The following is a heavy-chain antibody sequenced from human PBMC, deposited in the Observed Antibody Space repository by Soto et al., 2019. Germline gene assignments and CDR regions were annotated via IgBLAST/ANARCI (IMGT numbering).Heavy chain of an antibody. CDR3: ASPLVPAAMRAPYFYGIDV. J-gene: IGHJ6*02. Sequence: GGSLRLSCAASGFTFSRHWMHWVRQAPGKGLVWVSRIDSYGSSTHYADSVKGRFAISRDNAKNTLYLQMNGLRAEDTAVYYCASPLVPAAMRAPYFYGIDVWGQGTTVTVSS. D-gene: IGHD2-2*01. CDR1: GFTFSRHW. V-gene: IGHV3-74*01. CDR2: IDSYGSST.